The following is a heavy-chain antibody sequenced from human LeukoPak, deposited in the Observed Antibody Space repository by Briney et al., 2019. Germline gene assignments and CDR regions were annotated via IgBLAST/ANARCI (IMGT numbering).Heavy chain of an antibody. D-gene: IGHD2-2*01. CDR1: GGSFSGYY. Sequence: SETLSLTCAVYGGSFSGYYWSWIRQPPGKGLEWIGEINHSGSTNYNPSLKSRVTISVDTSKNQFSLKLSSVTAADTAVYYCAPLAAMNLGGDYWGQGTLVTVSS. CDR2: INHSGST. V-gene: IGHV4-34*01. CDR3: APLAAMNLGGDY. J-gene: IGHJ4*02.